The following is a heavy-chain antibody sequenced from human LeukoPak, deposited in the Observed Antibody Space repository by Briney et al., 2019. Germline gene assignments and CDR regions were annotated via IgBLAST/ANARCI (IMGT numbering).Heavy chain of an antibody. Sequence: SETLSLTCTVSGGSISSYYWSWIRQPPGKGLEWIGYIYYIGSTNYNPSLKSRLTISLDTSKNQFSLKLSSVTAADTAVYYCARVTGYMTEDYFDYWGQGTLITVSS. CDR2: IYYIGST. V-gene: IGHV4-59*01. J-gene: IGHJ4*02. CDR3: ARVTGYMTEDYFDY. CDR1: GGSISSYY. D-gene: IGHD6-13*01.